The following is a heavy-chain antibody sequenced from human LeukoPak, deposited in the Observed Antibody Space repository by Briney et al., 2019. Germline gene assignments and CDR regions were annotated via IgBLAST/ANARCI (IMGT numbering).Heavy chain of an antibody. J-gene: IGHJ6*03. V-gene: IGHV1-69*01. CDR1: GGTFSSYA. D-gene: IGHD2-21*01. CDR2: IIPIFGAA. CDR3: ARTVVANYYYYYYMDV. Sequence: SVKVSCKASGGTFSSYAISWVRQAPGQGLEWMGGIIPIFGAANYAQKFQGRVTITADESTSTAYMELSSLRSEDTAVYYCARTVVANYYYYYYMDVWGKGTTVTVSS.